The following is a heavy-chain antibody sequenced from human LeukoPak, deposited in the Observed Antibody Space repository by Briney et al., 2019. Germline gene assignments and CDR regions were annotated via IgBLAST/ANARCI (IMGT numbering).Heavy chain of an antibody. CDR3: AKDRGYSYGISEY. CDR2: ISETGRST. Sequence: GGSLRLSCVASGFTFSTLAMNWVRQAPGKGLEWVSTISETGRSTYYADSVKGRFTISRDNSKNTLYLQMNSLRAEDTAVYYCAKDRGYSYGISEYWGQGTLVTVSS. J-gene: IGHJ4*02. V-gene: IGHV3-23*01. D-gene: IGHD5-18*01. CDR1: GFTFSTLA.